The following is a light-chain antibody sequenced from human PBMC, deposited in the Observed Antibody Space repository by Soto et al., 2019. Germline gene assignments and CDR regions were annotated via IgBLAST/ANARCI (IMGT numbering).Light chain of an antibody. J-gene: IGKJ1*01. V-gene: IGKV3-20*01. CDR3: QQYGSSPWT. CDR1: QSGSSSY. CDR2: GAS. Sequence: DSVLAQSPGSQSLSPGVGPFLSWSASQSGSSSYLAWYQQKPGQAPRLLIYGASSRATGIPDRFSGSGSGTDFTLTISRLEPEDFAVYYCQQYGSSPWTFGQGTKVDIK.